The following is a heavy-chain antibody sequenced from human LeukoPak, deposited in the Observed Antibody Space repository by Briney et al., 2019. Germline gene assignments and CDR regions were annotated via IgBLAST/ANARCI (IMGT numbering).Heavy chain of an antibody. J-gene: IGHJ4*02. CDR1: GYSFTSYW. D-gene: IGHD3-22*01. V-gene: IGHV3-74*01. CDR3: ARDSYYYDSSGYNFDY. CDR2: INSDGSST. Sequence: GESLKISCKGSGYSFTSYWIAWVRQMPGKALVWVARINSDGSSTSYADSVKGRFTISRDNAKNTLYLQMNSLRAEDTAVYYCARDSYYYDSSGYNFDYWGQGTLVTVSS.